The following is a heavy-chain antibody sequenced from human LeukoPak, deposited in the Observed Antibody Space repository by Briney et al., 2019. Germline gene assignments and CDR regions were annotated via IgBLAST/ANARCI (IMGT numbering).Heavy chain of an antibody. CDR1: GFIFSDYA. D-gene: IGHD1-26*01. V-gene: IGHV3-23*01. J-gene: IGHJ4*01. Sequence: RPGGSLRLSCAASGFIFSDYAMSWVRQAPGKGPEWLSGMSKSGDYTHDTESVKGRFTISRDNSKNTLYLQMSGLRAEDTAIYYCAKFNGWELAEYYLDYWGHGTLVTVSS. CDR2: MSKSGDYT. CDR3: AKFNGWELAEYYLDY.